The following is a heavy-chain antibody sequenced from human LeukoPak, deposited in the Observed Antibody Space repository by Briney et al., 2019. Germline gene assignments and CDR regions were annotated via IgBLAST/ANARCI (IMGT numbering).Heavy chain of an antibody. CDR1: GYTLTELS. D-gene: IGHD3-10*01. V-gene: IGHV1-24*01. CDR2: FDPEDGET. Sequence: ASVKVSCKVSGYTLTELSMHWVRQAPGKGLEWMGGFDPEDGETIYAQKFQGRVTMTEDTSTDTAYMELSSLRSEDTAVYYCAMGGFGELWRFCVYWGQGTLVTVSS. CDR3: AMGGFGELWRFCVY. J-gene: IGHJ4*02.